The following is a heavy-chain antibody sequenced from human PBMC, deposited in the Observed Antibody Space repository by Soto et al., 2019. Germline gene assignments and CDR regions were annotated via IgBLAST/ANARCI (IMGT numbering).Heavy chain of an antibody. CDR2: IIPIFGTA. CDR1: GGTFSSYA. CDR3: ARDQGRVVVMTPEW. J-gene: IGHJ4*02. V-gene: IGHV1-69*13. Sequence: ASVKVSCKASGGTFSSYAISWVRQAPGQGLEWMGGIIPIFGTANYAQKFQGRVTITADESTSTAYMELSSLRAEDTAVYYCARDQGRVVVMTPEWWGQGTLVTVSS. D-gene: IGHD3-22*01.